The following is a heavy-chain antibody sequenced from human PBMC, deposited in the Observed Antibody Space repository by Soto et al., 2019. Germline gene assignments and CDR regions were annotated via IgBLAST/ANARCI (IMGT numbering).Heavy chain of an antibody. CDR3: ARDWSLDY. CDR2: IYYSGRT. J-gene: IGHJ4*02. V-gene: IGHV4-31*03. CDR1: GGSISSGFYY. Sequence: SETLSLTCTVSGGSISSGFYYWSWIRQHPGKGLEWIGYIYYSGRTYYNPSLKSRVTISVDTSKNQFSLKLSSVTAADTAVYYCARDWSLDYWGQGTLVTVSS.